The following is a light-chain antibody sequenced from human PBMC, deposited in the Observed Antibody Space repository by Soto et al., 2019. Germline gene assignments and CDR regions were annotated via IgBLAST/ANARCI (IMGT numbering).Light chain of an antibody. J-gene: IGKJ5*01. V-gene: IGKV3D-20*02. Sequence: EIVLTQSPGTLSLSPGERATLSCRATESISSSYLAWYQQKPGQAPRLLIYGVSNRATGIPDRFSGSGSGTDFTLTISSLEPEDFAVYYCQQRSNWPITFGQGTRLEI. CDR1: ESISSSY. CDR3: QQRSNWPIT. CDR2: GVS.